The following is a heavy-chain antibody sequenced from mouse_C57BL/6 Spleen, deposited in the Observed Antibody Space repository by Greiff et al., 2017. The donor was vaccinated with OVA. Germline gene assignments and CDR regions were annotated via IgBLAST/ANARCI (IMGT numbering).Heavy chain of an antibody. CDR3: ARVYSAY. CDR2: ISSGSSTI. CDR1: GFTFSDYG. V-gene: IGHV5-17*01. J-gene: IGHJ3*01. Sequence: EVQVVESGGGLVKPGGSLKLSCAASGFTFSDYGMHWVRQAPEKGLEWVAYISSGSSTIYYADTVKGRFTISRDNAKNTLFLQMTSLRSEDTAMYYCARVYSAYWGQGTLVTVSA. D-gene: IGHD1-1*01.